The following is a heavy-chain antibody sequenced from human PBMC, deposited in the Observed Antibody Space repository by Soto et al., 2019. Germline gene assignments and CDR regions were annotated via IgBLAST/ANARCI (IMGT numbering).Heavy chain of an antibody. V-gene: IGHV3-64D*08. J-gene: IGHJ4*02. CDR3: VKDYYYGSGSYYNRAPFDY. CDR1: GFTFSSYA. D-gene: IGHD3-10*01. Sequence: GGSLRLSYSASGFTFSSYAMHWVRQAPGKGLEYVSAISSNGGSTYYADYVKGRFTISIYNSKNTLYLQMSSLRAEDTAVFYCVKDYYYGSGSYYNRAPFDYWGQGTLVTVSS. CDR2: ISSNGGST.